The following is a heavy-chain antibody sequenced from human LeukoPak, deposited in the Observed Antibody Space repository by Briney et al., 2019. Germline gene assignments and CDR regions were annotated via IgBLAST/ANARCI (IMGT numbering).Heavy chain of an antibody. CDR1: GFTFSSYG. Sequence: GGSLRLSCAASGFTFSSYGMHWVRQAPGKGLEWVAVISYDGSNKYYADSVKGRFTISRDNSKNTLYLQMSSLRAEDTAVYYCAKDESYDSSGYSDYWGQGTLVTVSS. CDR2: ISYDGSNK. CDR3: AKDESYDSSGYSDY. D-gene: IGHD3-22*01. J-gene: IGHJ4*02. V-gene: IGHV3-30*18.